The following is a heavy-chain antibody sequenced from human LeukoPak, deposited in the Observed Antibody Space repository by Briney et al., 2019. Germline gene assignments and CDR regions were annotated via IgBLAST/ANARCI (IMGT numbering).Heavy chain of an antibody. CDR1: GFTFSSYG. Sequence: GGSLRLSCAASGFTFSSYGMNWVRQAPGKGLEWVSSISSSSSYIYYADSVKGRFTISRDNAKNSLYLQMNSLRAEDTAVYYCASGGTLGVITDWGQGTLVTVSS. D-gene: IGHD2-21*01. CDR2: ISSSSSYI. J-gene: IGHJ4*02. V-gene: IGHV3-21*01. CDR3: ASGGTLGVITD.